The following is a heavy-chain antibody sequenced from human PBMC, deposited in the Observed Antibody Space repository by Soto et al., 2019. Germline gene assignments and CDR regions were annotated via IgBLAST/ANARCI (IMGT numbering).Heavy chain of an antibody. J-gene: IGHJ4*02. CDR3: ARDSGDHIVVMVASYSGYADY. CDR1: GGTFSSYA. D-gene: IGHD2-15*01. CDR2: ISAYNGNT. V-gene: IGHV1-18*01. Sequence: GASVKVSCKASGGTFSSYAISWVRQAPGQGHEWMGWISAYNGNTNYAQKLQGRVTMTTDTSTSTAYMELRSLRSDDTAVYYCARDSGDHIVVMVASYSGYADYWGQGTLVTVSS.